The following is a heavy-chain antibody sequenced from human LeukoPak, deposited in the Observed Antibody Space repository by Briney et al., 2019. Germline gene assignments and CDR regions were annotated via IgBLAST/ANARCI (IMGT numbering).Heavy chain of an antibody. J-gene: IGHJ5*02. D-gene: IGHD2-2*01. Sequence: ASVKVSCKASGYTFTSYDINWVRQATGQGLEWMGWMNPNSGNTGYAQKFQGRVTMTRNTSISTAYMELSSLRSEDTAVYYCARALRSIGVRCSSTSCYWSDNWFDPWGQGTLVTVSS. CDR3: ARALRSIGVRCSSTSCYWSDNWFDP. V-gene: IGHV1-8*01. CDR1: GYTFTSYD. CDR2: MNPNSGNT.